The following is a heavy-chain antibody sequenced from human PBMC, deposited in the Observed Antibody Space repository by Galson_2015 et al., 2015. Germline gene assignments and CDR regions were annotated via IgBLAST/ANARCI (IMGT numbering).Heavy chain of an antibody. CDR1: GFTPSDHA. J-gene: IGHJ4*02. D-gene: IGHD5-18*01. CDR3: ARGRGGYSYGYFDH. V-gene: IGHV3-30-3*01. Sequence: SLRLSCAVSGFTPSDHAMYWVRQAPSKGLEWVAFISHDGNNKYYADSVKGRFTISRDISKDTLYVQMNSLRAEDTGVYHCARGRGGYSYGYFDHWGQGTLVTVSS. CDR2: ISHDGNNK.